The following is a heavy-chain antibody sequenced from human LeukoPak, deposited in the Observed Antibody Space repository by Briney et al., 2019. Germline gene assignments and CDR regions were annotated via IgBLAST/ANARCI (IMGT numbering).Heavy chain of an antibody. D-gene: IGHD6-19*01. CDR3: TRLTSGTAVDDSPDC. V-gene: IGHV4-30-4*08. CDR2: IYYTGST. Sequence: MSSETLSLTCTVSGGSISSGDYYWSWIRQPPGKGLEWIGYIYYTGSTYYNPSLKSRVSISVDTSKNQFSLKMRSVTAADTAVYYCTRLTSGTAVDDSPDCWGQGTLVTVSS. J-gene: IGHJ4*02. CDR1: GGSISSGDYY.